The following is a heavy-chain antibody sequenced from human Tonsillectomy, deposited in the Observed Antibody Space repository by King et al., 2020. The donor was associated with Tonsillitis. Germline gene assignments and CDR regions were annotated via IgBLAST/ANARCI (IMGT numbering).Heavy chain of an antibody. Sequence: QLVQSGAEVRKPGSSVKVSCKASGGAFSSYGISWVRQAPGQGLDWMGGIIPIFLTTNYAQKFQGGVTITADESTSTAYMELSSLRSEDTAVYYCARVLGARGAFDIWGQGTMVTVSS. CDR1: GGAFSSYG. D-gene: IGHD1-26*01. J-gene: IGHJ3*02. CDR2: IIPIFLTT. CDR3: ARVLGARGAFDI. V-gene: IGHV1-69*01.